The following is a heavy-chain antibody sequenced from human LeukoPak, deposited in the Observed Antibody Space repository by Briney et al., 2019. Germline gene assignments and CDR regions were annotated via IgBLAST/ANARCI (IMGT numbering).Heavy chain of an antibody. Sequence: GSSXXVSCKASGGTFSSYAISWVRQAPGQGLEWMGGIIPIFGTANYAQKFQGRVTITADEYTSKDYMELRKQRSEDTAVYYCARGDTWEYCSSTSCYLYAFDIWGQGTMVTVSS. CDR2: IIPIFGTA. D-gene: IGHD2-2*01. J-gene: IGHJ3*02. CDR1: GGTFSSYA. V-gene: IGHV1-69*01. CDR3: ARGDTWEYCSSTSCYLYAFDI.